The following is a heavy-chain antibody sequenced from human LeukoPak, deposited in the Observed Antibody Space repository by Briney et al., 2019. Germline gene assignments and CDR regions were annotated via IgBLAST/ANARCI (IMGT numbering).Heavy chain of an antibody. D-gene: IGHD1-14*01. V-gene: IGHV3-30*04. Sequence: GGSLRLSCAASGFTFSSYPMHWVRQAPGKGLEWVAVISYDGSNKYYADSVKGRFTISRDNSKNTLYLQMNSLRAEDTAVYYCARDQDRGAFDIWGQGTMVTVSS. CDR3: ARDQDRGAFDI. J-gene: IGHJ3*02. CDR1: GFTFSSYP. CDR2: ISYDGSNK.